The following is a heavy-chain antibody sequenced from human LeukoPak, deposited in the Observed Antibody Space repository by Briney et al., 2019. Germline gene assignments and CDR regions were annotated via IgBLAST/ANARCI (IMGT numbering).Heavy chain of an antibody. CDR3: AKRPPTQYSSSWGHDY. CDR2: ISSSSSYI. D-gene: IGHD6-13*01. V-gene: IGHV3-21*04. J-gene: IGHJ4*02. CDR1: GFTFSSYS. Sequence: GGSLRLSCTASGFTFSSYSMNWVRQAPGKGLEWVSSISSSSSYIYYADSVKGRFTISRDNAKNSLYLQMNSLRAEDTAVYYCAKRPPTQYSSSWGHDYWGQGTLVTVSS.